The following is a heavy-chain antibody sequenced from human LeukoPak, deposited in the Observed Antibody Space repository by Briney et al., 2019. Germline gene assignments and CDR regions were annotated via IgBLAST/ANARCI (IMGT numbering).Heavy chain of an antibody. D-gene: IGHD3-16*01. CDR3: VGGHEYTWGNPDY. CDR2: IFHSGYT. CDR1: GVSLSDYW. Sequence: SETLSLTCAVSGVSLSDYWWSWIRQSPGKGLEWIGEIFHSGYTNYNPSLKSRVTISVDTSKSQFSLNLRSVTAADTAVYYCVGGHEYTWGNPDYWGQGTQVTVAS. V-gene: IGHV4-34*01. J-gene: IGHJ4*02.